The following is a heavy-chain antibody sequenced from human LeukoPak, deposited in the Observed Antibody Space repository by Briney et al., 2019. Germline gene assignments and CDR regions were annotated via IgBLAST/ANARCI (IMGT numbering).Heavy chain of an antibody. J-gene: IGHJ4*02. V-gene: IGHV3-15*01. CDR2: IKSKTDGGTT. Sequence: GGSLRLSCAASGFTFSNAWMSWVRQAPGKGLEWVGRIKSKTDGGTTDYAAPVKGRFTISRDDSKNTLYLQMNSLKTEDTAVYYCTTLGYCSSTSCTDYWGQGTLVTVSS. D-gene: IGHD2-2*01. CDR3: TTLGYCSSTSCTDY. CDR1: GFTFSNAW.